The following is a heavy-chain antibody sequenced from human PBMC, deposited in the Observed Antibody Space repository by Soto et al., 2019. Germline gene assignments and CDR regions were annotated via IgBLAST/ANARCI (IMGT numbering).Heavy chain of an antibody. CDR1: GGSISSGDYY. Sequence: QVQLQESGPGLVKPSQTLSLTCTVSGGSISSGDYYWSWIRQPPGKGLEWIGYIYYSGSTYYNPSLMSRVTISVDTSKNQFSLKLSSVTAADTAVYYCARGGGMVRGVIISRYYFDYWGQGTLVTVSS. J-gene: IGHJ4*02. CDR2: IYYSGST. D-gene: IGHD3-10*01. V-gene: IGHV4-30-4*01. CDR3: ARGGGMVRGVIISRYYFDY.